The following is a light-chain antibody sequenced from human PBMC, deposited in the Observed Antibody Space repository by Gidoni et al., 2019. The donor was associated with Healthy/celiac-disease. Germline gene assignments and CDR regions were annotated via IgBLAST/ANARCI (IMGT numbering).Light chain of an antibody. CDR1: QCVSSSY. CDR3: QQYGSSPDT. V-gene: IGKV3-20*01. Sequence: EIVLTQSPGTLSLSPGESATLSCRASQCVSSSYLAWYQQKPGQAPRLLIYGASSRATGIPDRFSGSGSGTDFTLTISRLEPEDFAVYYCQQYGSSPDTFGGXTKVEIK. CDR2: GAS. J-gene: IGKJ4*01.